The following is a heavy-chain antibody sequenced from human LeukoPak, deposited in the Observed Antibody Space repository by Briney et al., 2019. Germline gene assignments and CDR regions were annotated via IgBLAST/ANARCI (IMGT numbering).Heavy chain of an antibody. J-gene: IGHJ6*03. CDR1: GYTFTSYY. CDR2: INPSGGST. CDR3: AKNVEMATISYYYYMDV. Sequence: GASVKVSCKASGYTFTSYYMHWVRQAPGQGLEWMGIINPSGGSTSYAQKFQGRVTMTRDTSTSTVYMELSSLRSEDTAVYYCAKNVEMATISYYYYMDVWGKGTTVTVSS. D-gene: IGHD5-24*01. V-gene: IGHV1-46*01.